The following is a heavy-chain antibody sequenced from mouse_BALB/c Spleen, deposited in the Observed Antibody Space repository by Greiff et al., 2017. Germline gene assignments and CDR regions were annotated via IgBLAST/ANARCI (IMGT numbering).Heavy chain of an antibody. CDR1: GYTFTDYN. J-gene: IGHJ1*01. V-gene: IGHV1S29*02. CDR3: ARGGWYFDV. Sequence: EVMLVESGPELVKPGASVKISCKASGYTFTDYNMHWVKQSHGKSLEWIGYIYPYNGGTGYNQKFKSKATLTVDNSSSTAYMELRSLTSEDSAVYYCARGGWYFDVWGAGTTVTVSA. CDR2: IYPYNGGT.